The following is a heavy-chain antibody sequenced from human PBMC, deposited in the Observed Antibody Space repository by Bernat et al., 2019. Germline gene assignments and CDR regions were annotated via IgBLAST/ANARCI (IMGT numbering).Heavy chain of an antibody. CDR1: GYTFTSYY. Sequence: QVQLVQSGAEVKKPGASVKVSCKASGYTFTSYYMHWVRQAPGQGLEWMGIINPSGGSTSYAQKFQGRVTMTRDTSTSTVYMELSSLRSEDTAVYYCAAGLLWFGESDDWFDPWGQGTLVTVSS. D-gene: IGHD3-10*01. CDR2: INPSGGST. CDR3: AAGLLWFGESDDWFDP. V-gene: IGHV1-46*01. J-gene: IGHJ5*02.